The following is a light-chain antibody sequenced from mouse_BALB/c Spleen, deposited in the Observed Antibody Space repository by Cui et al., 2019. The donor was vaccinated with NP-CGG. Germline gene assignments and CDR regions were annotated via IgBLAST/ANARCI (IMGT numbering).Light chain of an antibody. Sequence: QAVVTQESALTTSPGETVTLTCSPSTGAVTTSNYANWVQEKPDHLFTGLIGGTNNRAPGVPARFSGSLIGNKAALTITGAQTEDEAIYFCALWYSNHWVFGGGTKLTVL. CDR2: GTN. J-gene: IGLJ1*01. CDR1: TGAVTTSNY. V-gene: IGLV1*01. CDR3: ALWYSNHWV.